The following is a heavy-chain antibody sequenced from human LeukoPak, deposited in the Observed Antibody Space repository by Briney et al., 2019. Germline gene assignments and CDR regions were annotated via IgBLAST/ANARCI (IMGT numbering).Heavy chain of an antibody. V-gene: IGHV3-9*01. Sequence: GGSLRLSCAASGFTFSSYAMHWVRQAPGKGLEWVSGISWNSGSIGYADSVKGRYTISRDNAKNFLYLQMNSLRAEDTALYYCAKGATGTTHDAFDIWGQGTMVTVSS. CDR3: AKGATGTTHDAFDI. J-gene: IGHJ3*02. CDR1: GFTFSSYA. D-gene: IGHD1-1*01. CDR2: ISWNSGSI.